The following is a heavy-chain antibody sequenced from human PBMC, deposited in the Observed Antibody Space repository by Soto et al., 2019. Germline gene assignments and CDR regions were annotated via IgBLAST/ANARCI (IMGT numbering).Heavy chain of an antibody. V-gene: IGHV1-2*04. CDR1: GYTFTGYY. CDR3: ARARRDGSSQPHGETPTAGGYFDL. CDR2: INPNSGGT. Sequence: QVQLVQSGAEVKKPGASVKVSCKASGYTFTGYYMHWVRQAPGQGLEWMGWINPNSGGTNYAQKFQGWVTMTRDTAGSTAXXEXGXQRADDTAVYDCARARRDGSSQPHGETPTAGGYFDLWGRGPLVTVSS. J-gene: IGHJ2*01. D-gene: IGHD6-13*01.